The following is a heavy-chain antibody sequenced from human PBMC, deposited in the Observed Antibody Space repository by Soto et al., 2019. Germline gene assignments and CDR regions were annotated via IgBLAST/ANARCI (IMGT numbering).Heavy chain of an antibody. V-gene: IGHV1-18*01. D-gene: IGHD1-26*01. CDR1: GYIFTSYG. Sequence: QVQLVQSGAELKKPGASVTVSCKASGYIFTSYGISWVRQAPGQGLEWMGWITAYNGNTNYAQKLHGRVTMTTDTSTTTAYLELRSLRSDDTAVDYCARGGVGDTAGWFDPWGQGTLVTVSS. CDR2: ITAYNGNT. J-gene: IGHJ5*02. CDR3: ARGGVGDTAGWFDP.